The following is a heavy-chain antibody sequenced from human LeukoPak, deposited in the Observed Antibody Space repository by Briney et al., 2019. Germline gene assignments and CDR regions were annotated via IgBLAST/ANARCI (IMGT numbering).Heavy chain of an antibody. V-gene: IGHV3-48*01. CDR3: AELGITMIGGV. D-gene: IGHD3-10*02. CDR2: IRSSSRTI. J-gene: IGHJ6*04. CDR1: GFTFSSYS. Sequence: GGSLRLSCAASGFTFSSYSMNWVRQAPGKGLEWVSYIRSSSRTIYYADSVKGRFTISRDNAKNSLFLQMNSLRAEDTAVYYCAELGITMIGGVWGKGTTVTISS.